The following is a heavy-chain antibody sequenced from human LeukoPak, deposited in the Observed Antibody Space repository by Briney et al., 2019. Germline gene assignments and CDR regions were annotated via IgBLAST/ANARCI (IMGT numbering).Heavy chain of an antibody. V-gene: IGHV4-4*02. Sequence: SETLSLTCAVSGASVSSTNWWSWVRQPPGKGLEWIGNIYYTGSTYYNASLQSRVTISIDMSKNQFSLRLSSVTAADTAMYYCVKSGGYGLIDYWGQGTLVTVSS. CDR3: VKSGGYGLIDY. CDR2: IYYTGST. CDR1: GASVSSTNW. J-gene: IGHJ4*02. D-gene: IGHD6-19*01.